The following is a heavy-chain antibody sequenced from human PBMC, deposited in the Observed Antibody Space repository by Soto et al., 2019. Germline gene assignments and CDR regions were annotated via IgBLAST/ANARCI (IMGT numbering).Heavy chain of an antibody. V-gene: IGHV4-39*01. D-gene: IGHD2-2*01. Sequence: QLQLQESGPRLVKPSETLSLTCSVSGGSISSSSYSWGWIRQPPGKGLEWIGTIYYSGSTHYNPSPEGGGAISADTPNNQLSLRLSSVTAADTAVYYCGRQPGHCGSTTCFGYYSVDVWGQGTTVTVS. CDR2: IYYSGST. CDR3: GRQPGHCGSTTCFGYYSVDV. J-gene: IGHJ6*02. CDR1: GGSISSSSYS.